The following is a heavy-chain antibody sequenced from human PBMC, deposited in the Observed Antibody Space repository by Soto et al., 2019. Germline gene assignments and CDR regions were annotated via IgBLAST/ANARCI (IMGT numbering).Heavy chain of an antibody. CDR3: AAGSSSWSHFDY. D-gene: IGHD6-13*01. CDR1: GGSISSSSYY. J-gene: IGHJ4*02. V-gene: IGHV4-39*01. Sequence: SETLSLTCTVSGGSISSSSYYWGWIRQPPGKGLEWIGSIYYSGSTYYNPSLKSRVTISVDTSKNQFSLKLSSVTAADTAVYYCAAGSSSWSHFDYWGQGTLVTVSS. CDR2: IYYSGST.